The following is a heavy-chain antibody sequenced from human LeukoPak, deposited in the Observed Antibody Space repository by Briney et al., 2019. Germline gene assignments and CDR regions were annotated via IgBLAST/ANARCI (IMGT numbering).Heavy chain of an antibody. CDR3: ARRVYYGPPTTGYYMDV. V-gene: IGHV4-39*01. D-gene: IGHD3-10*01. J-gene: IGHJ6*03. Sequence: PSETLSLTCTVSGGSISSSSYYWGWIRQPPGKGLEWIGSIYYSGSTYYNPSLKSRVTISVDTSKNQFSLKLSSVTAADTAVYYCARRVYYGPPTTGYYMDVWGKGTTVTISS. CDR2: IYYSGST. CDR1: GGSISSSSYY.